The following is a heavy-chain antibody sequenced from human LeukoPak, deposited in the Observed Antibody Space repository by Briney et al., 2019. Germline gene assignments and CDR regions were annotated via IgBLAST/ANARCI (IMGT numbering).Heavy chain of an antibody. CDR1: GYTFTSYG. Sequence: ASVKVSCKASGYTFTSYGISWVRQAPGQGLEWMGWISAYNGNTNYAQKLQGRVTMTTDTSTSTAYLELRSLRSDDTAVYYCVREVSAANAGYMDVWGTGTTVAVSS. CDR3: VREVSAANAGYMDV. CDR2: ISAYNGNT. D-gene: IGHD6-13*01. J-gene: IGHJ6*03. V-gene: IGHV1-18*01.